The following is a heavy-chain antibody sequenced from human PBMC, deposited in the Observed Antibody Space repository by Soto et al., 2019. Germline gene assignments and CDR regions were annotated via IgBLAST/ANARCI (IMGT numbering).Heavy chain of an antibody. J-gene: IGHJ4*02. Sequence: SETLSLTYAVYGVSFSGYYWIWIRQPPGKGLEWIGEINHSGSTNYNPSLKSRVTISVDTSKNQFSLKLSSVTAADTAVFYGAGGPRDDWNYSAYWGQGTLVTVSS. CDR2: INHSGST. CDR1: GVSFSGYY. D-gene: IGHD1-1*01. V-gene: IGHV4-34*01. CDR3: AGGPRDDWNYSAY.